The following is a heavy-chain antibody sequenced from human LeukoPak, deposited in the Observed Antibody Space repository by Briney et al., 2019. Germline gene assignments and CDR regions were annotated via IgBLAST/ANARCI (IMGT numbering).Heavy chain of an antibody. CDR1: GFTFINFA. D-gene: IGHD6-19*01. CDR3: ANFYSSGWFQFDY. V-gene: IGHV3-23*01. Sequence: GGSLRLSCTASGFTFINFAMYWVRQAPGEGLEWVSSISGSGGSTYYPDSVKNRFTISRDNSKNTLYLQMNSLRAEDTAVYYCANFYSSGWFQFDYWGQGTLVAVSS. J-gene: IGHJ4*02. CDR2: ISGSGGST.